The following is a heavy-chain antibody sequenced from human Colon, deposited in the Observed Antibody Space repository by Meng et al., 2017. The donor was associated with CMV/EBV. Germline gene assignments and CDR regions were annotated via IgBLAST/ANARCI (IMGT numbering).Heavy chain of an antibody. CDR1: AFSLSTITVS. CDR3: VQRHSSSTGEVH. Sequence: QYTLKGAVPTLVKPTLTLTLTCSSSAFSLSTITVSVGWIRQPPGKALEWLALIHGDDTNAYNPSLSNRLTVTRDTSKNQVFLTLTNVDPVDTGTYYCVQRHSSSTGEVHWGQGTLVTVSS. V-gene: IGHV2-5*02. CDR2: IHGDDTN. J-gene: IGHJ4*02. D-gene: IGHD6-6*01.